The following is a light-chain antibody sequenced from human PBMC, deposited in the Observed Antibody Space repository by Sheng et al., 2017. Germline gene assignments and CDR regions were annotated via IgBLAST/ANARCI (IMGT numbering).Light chain of an antibody. CDR3: SSYGGSNNWV. V-gene: IGLV3-1*01. CDR2: QDR. J-gene: IGLJ3*02. CDR1: KLRDKY. Sequence: SSELTQPPSVSVSPGQTATITCSGDKLRDKYASWYQQKSGQSPILVMYQDRKRPSGIPERFSGSNSGNTASLTVSGLQTEDEADYYCSSYGGSNNWVFGGGTKLTVL.